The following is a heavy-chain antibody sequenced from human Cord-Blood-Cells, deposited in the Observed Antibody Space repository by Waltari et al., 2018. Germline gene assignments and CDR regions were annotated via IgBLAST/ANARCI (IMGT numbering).Heavy chain of an antibody. D-gene: IGHD3-10*01. CDR2: IRGSGCST. CDR3: AKARFGELSDAFDI. V-gene: IGHV3-23*01. J-gene: IGHJ3*02. CDR1: GFTFSSYA. Sequence: EVQLLESGGGLVQPGGSLRLSCAASGFTFSSYAMSWVRQAPGKGLEWVSVIRGSGCSTYYAASVKGRFTVSRDNSKNTLYLQVTSLRAEDTAVYYCAKARFGELSDAFDIWGQGTMVTVSS.